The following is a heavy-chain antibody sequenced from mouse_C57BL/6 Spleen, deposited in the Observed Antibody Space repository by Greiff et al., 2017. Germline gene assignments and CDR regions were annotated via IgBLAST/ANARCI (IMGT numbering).Heavy chain of an antibody. CDR3: ARWVYYAMDY. Sequence: ESGPELVKPGASVKISCKASGYAFSSSWMNWVKQRPGKGLEWIGRIYPGDGDTNYNGKFKGKATLTADKSSSKAYMQLSSLTSEDSAVYFCARWVYYAMDYWGQGTSVTVSS. CDR1: GYAFSSSW. J-gene: IGHJ4*01. CDR2: IYPGDGDT. V-gene: IGHV1-82*01. D-gene: IGHD4-1*01.